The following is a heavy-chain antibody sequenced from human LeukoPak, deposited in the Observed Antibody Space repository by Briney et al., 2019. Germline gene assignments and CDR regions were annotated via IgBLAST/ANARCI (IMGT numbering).Heavy chain of an antibody. D-gene: IGHD6-6*01. CDR3: AKDLYSSSAPPILDY. J-gene: IGHJ4*02. CDR2: ISGSGGST. Sequence: GGSLRLSCAASGFTFSSYAMSWVRQAPGKGLEWASAISGSGGSTYYADSVKGRFTITRDNSKNTLYLQMNSLRAEDTAVYYCAKDLYSSSAPPILDYWGQGTLVTVSS. V-gene: IGHV3-23*01. CDR1: GFTFSSYA.